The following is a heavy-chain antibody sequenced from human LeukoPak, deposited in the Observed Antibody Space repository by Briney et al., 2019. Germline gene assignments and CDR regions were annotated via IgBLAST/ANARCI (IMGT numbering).Heavy chain of an antibody. Sequence: ASVKVSCKASGYTFTSYAMHWVRQAPGQRLEWMGWINAGNGNTKYAQKFQGRVTITRDTSATTAYIELSSLRSEDTAVYYCTRHLTAVAVNYYYYGTDVWGQGTTVTVSS. CDR3: TRHLTAVAVNYYYYGTDV. CDR2: INAGNGNT. CDR1: GYTFTSYA. V-gene: IGHV1-3*01. D-gene: IGHD6-19*01. J-gene: IGHJ6*02.